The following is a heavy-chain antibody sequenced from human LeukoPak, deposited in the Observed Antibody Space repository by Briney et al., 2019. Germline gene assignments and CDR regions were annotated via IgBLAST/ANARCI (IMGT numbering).Heavy chain of an antibody. CDR3: AKDSSSIRGYSYGYRDY. CDR2: ISGSGGST. Sequence: GGSLRLSCAASGFTFSSYAMSWVRQAPGKGLEWVSAISGSGGSTYYADSVKGRFTISRDNSKNTLYLQMNSLRAEDTAVYYCAKDSSSIRGYSYGYRDYWGQGTLATVSS. J-gene: IGHJ4*02. V-gene: IGHV3-23*01. CDR1: GFTFSSYA. D-gene: IGHD5-18*01.